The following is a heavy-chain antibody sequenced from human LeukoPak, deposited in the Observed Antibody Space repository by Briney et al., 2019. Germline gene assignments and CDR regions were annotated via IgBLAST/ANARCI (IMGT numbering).Heavy chain of an antibody. Sequence: SVKVSCKASGGTFSSSAISWARQAPGQGLQWIGGIIPIFGSGNYAQEFQGRVTISADESTRTAYMEVSSLRSEDTAVYYCARSLENSHSGDYYYANDAFDIWGQGTMVTVSS. CDR2: IIPIFGSG. CDR3: ARSLENSHSGDYYYANDAFDI. CDR1: GGTFSSSA. V-gene: IGHV1-69*13. J-gene: IGHJ3*02. D-gene: IGHD3-22*01.